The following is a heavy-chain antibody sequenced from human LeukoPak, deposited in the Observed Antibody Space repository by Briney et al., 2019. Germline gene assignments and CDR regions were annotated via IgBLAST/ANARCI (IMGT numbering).Heavy chain of an antibody. CDR1: GGTSSRYA. CDR3: ASGMTTVTTRQFDY. J-gene: IGHJ4*02. Sequence: SVKVSSKASGGTSSRYATGWVRHAPGQGHEWMGGIILIFGTANYAQNFQGRVTIAADKSTSTAYMELSSLTSEDTAVYYCASGMTTVTTRQFDYWGQGTLVTVAS. V-gene: IGHV1-69*06. D-gene: IGHD4-17*01. CDR2: IILIFGTA.